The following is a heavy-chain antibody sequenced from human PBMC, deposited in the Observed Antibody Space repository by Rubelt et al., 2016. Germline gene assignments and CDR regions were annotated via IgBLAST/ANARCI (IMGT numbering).Heavy chain of an antibody. J-gene: IGHJ4*02. CDR1: GFTVSSNY. V-gene: IGHV3-53*01. D-gene: IGHD3-3*01. CDR3: ATDGSEWSRDN. Sequence: VQLVESGGGLIQPGGSLRLSCAASGFTVSSNYMSWVRQAPGKGLEWVSVIYSGGSTYYADSVKGRFTISRDNSKNTLYLQMNSLRVDDTAVYYCATDGSEWSRDNWGQGTPVTVSS. CDR2: IYSGGST.